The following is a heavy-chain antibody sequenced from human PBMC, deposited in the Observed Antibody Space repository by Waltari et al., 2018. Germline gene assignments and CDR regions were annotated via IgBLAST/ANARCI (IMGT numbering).Heavy chain of an antibody. D-gene: IGHD3-22*01. CDR2: ISFDGSNE. J-gene: IGHJ4*02. CDR3: ARNGRPQLGYDSTGYFGDNDY. CDR1: GFTFSNYA. V-gene: IGHV3-30*04. Sequence: QVQLVESGGGVVQPGRSLRLSCAASGFTFSNYAMHWVRQAPGKGLEWVAVISFDGSNEYYGDSVKGRFTISRDNSNNTLFLQMSSLRAEDTALYYCARNGRPQLGYDSTGYFGDNDYWGQGTLVTVSS.